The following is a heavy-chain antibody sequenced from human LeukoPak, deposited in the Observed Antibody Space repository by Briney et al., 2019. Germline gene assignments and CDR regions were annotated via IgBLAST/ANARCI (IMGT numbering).Heavy chain of an antibody. V-gene: IGHV3-53*04. Sequence: PGGSLRLSCAASGFTVSSNYMSWVRQAPGKGLEWVSVIYSGGSTYYADSVKGRFTVSRHNSKNTLYLQMNSLRAEDTAVYYCARQLGYSSRRNYYFDYWGQGTLVTVSS. CDR1: GFTVSSNY. J-gene: IGHJ4*02. D-gene: IGHD6-13*01. CDR2: IYSGGST. CDR3: ARQLGYSSRRNYYFDY.